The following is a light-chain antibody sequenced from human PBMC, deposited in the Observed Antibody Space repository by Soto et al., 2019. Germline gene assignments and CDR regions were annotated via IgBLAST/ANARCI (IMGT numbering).Light chain of an antibody. CDR2: AAS. V-gene: IGKV1-39*01. Sequence: DIQMTQSPSSLSASVGDRVTITCRARQNINTYLNWYQQKPGKAPKLLIFAASSLQSGVPSRFSGSGSRTDFTRTIRSLQPEDFATYYCQQSATDPFTFGPGTKVDIK. CDR3: QQSATDPFT. J-gene: IGKJ3*01. CDR1: QNINTY.